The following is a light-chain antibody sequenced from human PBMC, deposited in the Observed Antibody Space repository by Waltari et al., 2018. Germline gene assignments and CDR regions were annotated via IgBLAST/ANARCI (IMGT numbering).Light chain of an antibody. CDR2: DNN. V-gene: IGLV1-51*01. J-gene: IGLJ2*01. CDR3: GTWDGSLTAGV. Sequence: QSVLTQPPSVSAAPGQKVTISCSGSSSNIGSNSVSWYQQLPGTAPKLLIYDNNQRPSGIPDRFSGSRSSTSATLGITGLQTGDEADYYCGTWDGSLTAGVFGGGTKVTVL. CDR1: SSNIGSNS.